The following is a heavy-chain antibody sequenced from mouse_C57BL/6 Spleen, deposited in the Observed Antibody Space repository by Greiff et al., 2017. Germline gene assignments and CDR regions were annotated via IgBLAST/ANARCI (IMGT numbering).Heavy chain of an antibody. CDR1: GFTFSSYA. V-gene: IGHV5-9-1*02. CDR3: TRDIDSSGYRNFDV. Sequence: EVQLVESGEGLVKPGGSLKLSCAASGFTFSSYALSWVRQTPEKRLEWVAYISSGGDYIYYADTVKGRFTISRDNARNTLYLQMSSLKSEDTAMYYCTRDIDSSGYRNFDVWGTGTTGTVSS. J-gene: IGHJ1*03. D-gene: IGHD3-2*02. CDR2: ISSGGDYI.